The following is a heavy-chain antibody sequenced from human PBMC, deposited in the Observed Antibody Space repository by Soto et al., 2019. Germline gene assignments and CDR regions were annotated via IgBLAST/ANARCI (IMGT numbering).Heavy chain of an antibody. J-gene: IGHJ6*03. CDR3: ARDAGTTLKYYYYYMDV. CDR1: GYTFTSYA. CDR2: INAGNGNT. V-gene: IGHV1-3*01. Sequence: ASVKVSCKASGYTFTSYAMHWVRQAPGQRLEWMGWINAGNGNTKYSQKFQGRVTITRDTSASTAYMELSSLRSEDTAVYYCARDAGTTLKYYYYYMDVWGKGTTVTVSS. D-gene: IGHD1-7*01.